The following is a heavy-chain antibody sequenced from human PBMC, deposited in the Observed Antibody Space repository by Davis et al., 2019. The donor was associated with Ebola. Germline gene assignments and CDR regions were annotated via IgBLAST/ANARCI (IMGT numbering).Heavy chain of an antibody. CDR1: GGSISRGDYY. D-gene: IGHD2-2*01. CDR3: ASLVVPAAIVGAYWFDP. J-gene: IGHJ5*02. Sequence: SETLSLTCPLPGGSISRGDYYWRWIRQPPGKGLEWIGYIYYRGSTYYTPSLKSRVTISVDTSKNQFSLKLSSVTAADTAVYYCASLVVPAAIVGAYWFDPWGQGTLVTVSS. V-gene: IGHV4-30-4*01. CDR2: IYYRGST.